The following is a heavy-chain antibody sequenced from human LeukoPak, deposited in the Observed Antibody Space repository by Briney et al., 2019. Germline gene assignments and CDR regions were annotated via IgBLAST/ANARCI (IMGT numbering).Heavy chain of an antibody. Sequence: SETLSLTCTVSGGSISSYYWSWIRQPPGKGLEWIGYIYYSGSTNYNPSLKSRVTISVDTSKNQFSLKLSSVTAADTAVYYCARGLGDGYFDYWGQGTLVTVSS. CDR1: GGSISSYY. D-gene: IGHD5-24*01. V-gene: IGHV4-59*12. J-gene: IGHJ4*02. CDR3: ARGLGDGYFDY. CDR2: IYYSGST.